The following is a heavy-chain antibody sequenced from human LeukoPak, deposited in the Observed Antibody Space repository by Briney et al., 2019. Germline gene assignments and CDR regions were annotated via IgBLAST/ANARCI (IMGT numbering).Heavy chain of an antibody. J-gene: IGHJ4*02. D-gene: IGHD2-15*01. Sequence: GGSLRLSCAASGFTFSDYEMNWVRQAPGKGLEWVSYIGSSGRKIYYADSVKGRFTISRDNAKTSLYLQMNSLRADDTAIYYCARGPRDPSEYCSRGTCSPTYDVWGQGTLVTVSS. CDR1: GFTFSDYE. CDR3: ARGPRDPSEYCSRGTCSPTYDV. CDR2: IGSSGRKI. V-gene: IGHV3-48*03.